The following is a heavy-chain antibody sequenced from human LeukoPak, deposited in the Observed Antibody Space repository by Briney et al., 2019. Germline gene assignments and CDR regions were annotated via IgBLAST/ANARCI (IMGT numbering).Heavy chain of an antibody. J-gene: IGHJ4*02. V-gene: IGHV3-21*01. CDR3: ARVLHKRNYDSSVYYGY. D-gene: IGHD3-22*01. Sequence: AGGSLRLSCAASGFTFSSYEMNWVRQAPGKGLEWVSSISSSSSYIYYADSVKGRFTISRDNAKNSLYLQMNSLRAEDTAVYYCARVLHKRNYDSSVYYGYWGQGTLVTVSS. CDR2: ISSSSSYI. CDR1: GFTFSSYE.